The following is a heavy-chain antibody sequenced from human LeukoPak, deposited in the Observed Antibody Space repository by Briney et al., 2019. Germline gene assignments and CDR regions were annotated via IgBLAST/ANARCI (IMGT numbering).Heavy chain of an antibody. CDR1: GFTFSSYA. J-gene: IGHJ4*02. D-gene: IGHD3-22*01. CDR2: ISGSGGST. V-gene: IGHV3-23*01. CDR3: TTEGDYYDTS. Sequence: GGSLRLSCAASGFTFSSYAMSWVRQAPGKGLEWVSAISGSGGSTYYADSVKGRLTISRDNSKNTLYLQMNSLKTEDTAVYYCTTEGDYYDTSWGQGTLVTVSP.